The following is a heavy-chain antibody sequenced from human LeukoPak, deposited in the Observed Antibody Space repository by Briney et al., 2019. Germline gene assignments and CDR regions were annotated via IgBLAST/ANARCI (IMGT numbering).Heavy chain of an antibody. CDR1: GFTVSTTY. V-gene: IGHV3-66*02. D-gene: IGHD1-26*01. CDR2: VYSSGNT. CDR3: ASNGENSGTFLQFDC. J-gene: IGHJ4*02. Sequence: GGSLRLSCAASGFTVSTTYLSWVRQAPGKGLEWVSVVYSSGNTYYTDSVKGRFTISRDNSKNTLYLQMNSLRAEDTAVYYCASNGENSGTFLQFDCWGQGTLVTVSS.